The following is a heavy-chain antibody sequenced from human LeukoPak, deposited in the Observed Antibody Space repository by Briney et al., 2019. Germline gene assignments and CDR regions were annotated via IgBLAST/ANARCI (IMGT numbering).Heavy chain of an antibody. V-gene: IGHV3-7*01. CDR1: GFTFSNYW. D-gene: IGHD1-26*01. J-gene: IGHJ4*02. CDR3: ARGFSGSFEY. CDR2: IKQDGSET. Sequence: PGESLRLSCAASGFTFSNYWMNWVRQAPGKGLEWVANIKQDGSETRYVDSVKGRFTISRDNAKNSLFLQMNSLRADDTAVYFCARGFSGSFEYWGQGTLVTVSS.